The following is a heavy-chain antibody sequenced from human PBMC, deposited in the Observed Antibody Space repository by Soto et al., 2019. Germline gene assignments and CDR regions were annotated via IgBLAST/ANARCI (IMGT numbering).Heavy chain of an antibody. J-gene: IGHJ4*02. D-gene: IGHD3-22*01. CDR3: ARVSTQAGRYYYDSSGYLTYYFDY. CDR1: GGSISSYY. Sequence: SETLSLTCTVSGGSISSYYWSWIRQPPGKGLEWIGYIYYSGSTNYNPSLKSRVTISVDTSKNQFSLKLSYVTAADTAVYYCARVSTQAGRYYYDSSGYLTYYFDYWGPGTMVTVS. CDR2: IYYSGST. V-gene: IGHV4-59*01.